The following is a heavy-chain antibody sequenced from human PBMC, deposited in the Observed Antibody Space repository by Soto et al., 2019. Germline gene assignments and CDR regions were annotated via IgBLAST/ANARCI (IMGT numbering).Heavy chain of an antibody. J-gene: IGHJ1*01. Sequence: GGSLRLSCAASGFTFSSYAMHWVRQAPGKGLEWLSYISSSSSNTYYADSVKGRFTISRDNAKNSLSLQINSLRDEDTAIYYCAREGVAGSYTHHWGHGTLVTVSS. CDR2: ISSSSSNT. V-gene: IGHV3-48*02. CDR1: GFTFSSYA. CDR3: AREGVAGSYTHH. D-gene: IGHD6-19*01.